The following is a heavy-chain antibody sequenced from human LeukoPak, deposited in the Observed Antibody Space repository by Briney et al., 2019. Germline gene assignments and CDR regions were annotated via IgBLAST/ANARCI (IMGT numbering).Heavy chain of an antibody. CDR2: IGSSGSII. D-gene: IGHD2/OR15-2a*01. CDR1: GFTFSNFE. J-gene: IGHJ4*02. CDR3: ARENFLQAHTGYFDY. Sequence: PGGSLRLSCAASGFTFSNFEMNWVRQAPGKGLEWLSYIGSSGSIIYCAGSVRGRFTISRDNAQNSLYLQMNRLRDEDTAVYYCARENFLQAHTGYFDYWGQGTLVTVSS. V-gene: IGHV3-48*03.